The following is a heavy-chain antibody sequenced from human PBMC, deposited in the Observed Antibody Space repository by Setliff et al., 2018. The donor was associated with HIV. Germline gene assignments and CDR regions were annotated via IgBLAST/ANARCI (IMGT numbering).Heavy chain of an antibody. D-gene: IGHD5-12*01. Sequence: PGESLKISCKASGYIFTNHWIAWVRQMPGKGLELMGIIYPDDSDTRYSPSSEAQVTISADKSITTAYLQWSSLQASDTATYFCARRDRYSYGTGAFDFWGQGTLVTVSS. CDR2: IYPDDSDT. J-gene: IGHJ4*02. V-gene: IGHV5-51*01. CDR1: GYIFTNHW. CDR3: ARRDRYSYGTGAFDF.